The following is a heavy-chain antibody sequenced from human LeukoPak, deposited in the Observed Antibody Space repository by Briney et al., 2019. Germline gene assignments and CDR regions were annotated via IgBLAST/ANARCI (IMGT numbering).Heavy chain of an antibody. CDR3: ARLPRYGGYDHFDY. CDR1: GDSIDSYF. J-gene: IGHJ4*02. D-gene: IGHD5-12*01. CDR2: IYYRGTT. Sequence: PSETLSLTSTVSGDSIDSYFWSWIRQPPGKGLEWIGYIYYRGTTSYNPFLKSRVTVSVDTSKNQFSLKLNSVTAADTAVYYCARLPRYGGYDHFDYWGQGILVIVSS. V-gene: IGHV4-59*12.